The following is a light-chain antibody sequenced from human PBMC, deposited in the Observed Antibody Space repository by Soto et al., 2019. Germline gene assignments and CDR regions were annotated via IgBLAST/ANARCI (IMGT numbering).Light chain of an antibody. CDR2: GAS. CDR1: QSICKH. V-gene: IGKV1-39*02. Sequence: DIQMTQSPSFLSASVGDRVTITCRASQSICKHLNWYQQKPGKAPKFLIYGASTLQSGVPSRFTGSGSGTDFTLTVNSLQAEDFATYYCQQLFTYPPTFGPGTKVDIK. J-gene: IGKJ3*01. CDR3: QQLFTYPPT.